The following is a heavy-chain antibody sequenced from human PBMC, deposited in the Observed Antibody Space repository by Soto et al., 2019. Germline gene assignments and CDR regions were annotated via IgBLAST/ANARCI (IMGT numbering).Heavy chain of an antibody. CDR3: ASLGGAANFDY. Sequence: GGSLRLSCAASGFTFSSYAMHWVRQAPGKGLEWVAVISYDGSNKYYADSVKGRFTISRDNSKNTLYLQMNSLRAEDTAVYYCASLGGAANFDYWGQGTLVTVSS. D-gene: IGHD1-26*01. V-gene: IGHV3-30-3*01. CDR1: GFTFSSYA. J-gene: IGHJ4*02. CDR2: ISYDGSNK.